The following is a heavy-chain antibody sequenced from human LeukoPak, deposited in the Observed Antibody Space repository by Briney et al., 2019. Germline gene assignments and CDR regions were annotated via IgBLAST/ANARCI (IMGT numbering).Heavy chain of an antibody. CDR2: FDPEDGET. CDR1: GYTLTELS. Sequence: ASVKVSCKVSGYTLTELSMHWVRQAPGKGLEWMGGFDPEDGETIYAQKFQGRVTMTEDTSTDTAYMELSSLRSDDTAVYYCARDGCSGGSCYGLHYGMDVWGQGTTVTVSS. D-gene: IGHD2-15*01. CDR3: ARDGCSGGSCYGLHYGMDV. V-gene: IGHV1-24*01. J-gene: IGHJ6*02.